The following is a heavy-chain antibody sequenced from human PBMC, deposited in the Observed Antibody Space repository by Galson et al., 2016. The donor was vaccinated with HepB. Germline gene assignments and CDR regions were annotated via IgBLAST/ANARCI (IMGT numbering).Heavy chain of an antibody. CDR3: ARDGARITIAGVLVISGGLDV. J-gene: IGHJ6*01. Sequence: SETLSLTCAVYGGPFNYYYWSCIRQAPGKGLEWIGEINHSGITKYNPSLESRVSISVDTSKNQFSLKLSSLTAADTAVYYCARDGARITIAGVLVISGGLDVWGQGTTVNVSP. D-gene: IGHD3-3*01. CDR2: INHSGIT. V-gene: IGHV4-34*01. CDR1: GGPFNYYY.